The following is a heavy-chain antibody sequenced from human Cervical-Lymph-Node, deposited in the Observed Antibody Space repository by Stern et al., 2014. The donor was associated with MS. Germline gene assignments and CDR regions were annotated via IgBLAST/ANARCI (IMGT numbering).Heavy chain of an antibody. J-gene: IGHJ4*02. D-gene: IGHD2-15*01. V-gene: IGHV1-3*01. CDR1: GYSFSDYA. CDR3: ARGVCGSCYRQDY. Sequence: VQLVESGAEVKKPGASVKISCKASGYSFSDYAVHWVRQAPGQRPEWMGWINGANGDTKYSQNFQGRVTISRDTSASTDYMELSSLRSEDTAVYYCARGVCGSCYRQDYWGQGTLITVSS. CDR2: INGANGDT.